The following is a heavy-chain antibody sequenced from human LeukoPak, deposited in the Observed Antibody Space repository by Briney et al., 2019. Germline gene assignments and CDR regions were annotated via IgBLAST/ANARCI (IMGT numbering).Heavy chain of an antibody. J-gene: IGHJ4*02. CDR1: GFTFSSYA. Sequence: GGSLRLSCAASGFTFSSYAMHWVRQAPGKGLEWVAVISYDGSNKYYADSVKGRFTISRDNSKNTLYLQMNSLRAEDTAVYYCARGYDYVDYWGQGTLVTVSS. V-gene: IGHV3-30-3*01. CDR3: ARGYDYVDY. CDR2: ISYDGSNK. D-gene: IGHD3-16*01.